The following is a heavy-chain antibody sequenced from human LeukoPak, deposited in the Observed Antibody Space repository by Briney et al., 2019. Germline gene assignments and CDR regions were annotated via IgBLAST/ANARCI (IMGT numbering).Heavy chain of an antibody. CDR1: GYTFTSYG. Sequence: ASVKVSCTASGYTFTSYGMSWVRQAPGQGLEWMGWISAYNGNTNSAQMLQGRVTMTTDTSTSTAYMELRSLRSDDTAVYYCARGPSREDYVWGSYPLDAFDIWGQGTMVTVSS. CDR2: ISAYNGNT. CDR3: ARGPSREDYVWGSYPLDAFDI. V-gene: IGHV1-18*01. J-gene: IGHJ3*02. D-gene: IGHD3-16*02.